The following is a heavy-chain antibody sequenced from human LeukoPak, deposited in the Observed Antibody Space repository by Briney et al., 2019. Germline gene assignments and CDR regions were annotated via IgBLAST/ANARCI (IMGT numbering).Heavy chain of an antibody. CDR1: GGSFSGYY. D-gene: IGHD2-2*01. CDR3: ASSFGAYCSSTSCYGGWFDP. V-gene: IGHV4-34*01. CDR2: INHSGST. J-gene: IGHJ5*02. Sequence: SETLSLTCAVYGGSFSGYYWTWIRQPPGKGLEWIGEINHSGSTNYNPSLKSRVTMSVDTSKNQFSLKLSSVTAADTAVYYCASSFGAYCSSTSCYGGWFDPWGQGTLVTVSS.